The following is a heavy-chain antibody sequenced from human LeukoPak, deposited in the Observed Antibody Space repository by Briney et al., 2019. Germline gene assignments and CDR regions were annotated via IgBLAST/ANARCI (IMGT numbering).Heavy chain of an antibody. CDR1: GFTFSSCS. CDR2: ISSSSSYI. V-gene: IGHV3-21*01. Sequence: RSGGSLRLSCAASGFTFSSCSMNWVRQAPGKGLEWVSSISSSSSYIYYADSVKGRFTISRDNAKNSLYLQMNSLRAEDTAVYYCAGEYYDFWSGYPSWFDPWGQGTLVTVSS. CDR3: AGEYYDFWSGYPSWFDP. J-gene: IGHJ5*02. D-gene: IGHD3-3*01.